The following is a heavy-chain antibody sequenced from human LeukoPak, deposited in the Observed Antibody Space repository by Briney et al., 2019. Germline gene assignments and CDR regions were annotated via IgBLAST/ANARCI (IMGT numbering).Heavy chain of an antibody. D-gene: IGHD2-2*01. J-gene: IGHJ4*02. Sequence: PGGSLRLSCAASGFTFSSYAMSWVRQAPGKGLEWVSAISGSGGSTYYADSVKGRFTISRDNSKNTLYLQMNSLRAGDTAVYYCAGTPPKGVVVPAAMVWGQGTLVTVSS. CDR3: AGTPPKGVVVPAAMV. CDR2: ISGSGGST. CDR1: GFTFSSYA. V-gene: IGHV3-23*01.